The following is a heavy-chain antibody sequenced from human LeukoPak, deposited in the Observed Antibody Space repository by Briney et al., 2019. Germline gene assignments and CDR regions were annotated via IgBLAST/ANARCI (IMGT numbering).Heavy chain of an antibody. J-gene: IGHJ6*03. CDR1: GGSFSGYY. Sequence: SETLSLTCAVYGGSFSGYYWSWIRQPPGKGLEWIGEINHSGSTNYNPSLKSRVTISVDTSKNQFSLKLSSVTAADTAVYYCARAPSSYYYCYMDVWGKGTTVTVSS. V-gene: IGHV4-34*01. CDR3: ARAPSSYYYCYMDV. CDR2: INHSGST.